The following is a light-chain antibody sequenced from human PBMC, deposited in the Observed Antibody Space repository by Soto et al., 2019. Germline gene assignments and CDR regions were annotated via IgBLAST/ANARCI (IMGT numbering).Light chain of an antibody. J-gene: IGKJ1*01. CDR1: QSVLYSSNNKNY. Sequence: DLLLTPSPYSLSVSLGERATINCKSSQSVLYSSNNKNYLAWYQQKPGQPPKLLIYWASTRESGVPDRFSGSGSGTDFTLTISSLQAEDVAVYYCQQYYSTLWTFGQGTKVDIK. CDR3: QQYYSTLWT. V-gene: IGKV4-1*01. CDR2: WAS.